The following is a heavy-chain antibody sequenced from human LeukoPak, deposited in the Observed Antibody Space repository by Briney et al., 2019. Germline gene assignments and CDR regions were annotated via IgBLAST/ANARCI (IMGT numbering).Heavy chain of an antibody. CDR2: ISSSGSTI. CDR1: GFTFSDYY. CDR3: ARAHHPYYFDY. V-gene: IGHV3-11*01. J-gene: IGHJ4*02. Sequence: GGSLRLSCAASGFTFSDYYMSWIRQAPGRGLEWVSYISSSGSTIYYADSVKGRFTISRDNAKNSLYLQMNSLRAEDTAVYYCARAHHPYYFDYWGQGTLVTVSS. D-gene: IGHD1-14*01.